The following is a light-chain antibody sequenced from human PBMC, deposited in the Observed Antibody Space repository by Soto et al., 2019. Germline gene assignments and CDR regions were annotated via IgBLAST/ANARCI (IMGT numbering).Light chain of an antibody. CDR3: QQYNDWPIT. CDR1: QSVSSN. V-gene: IGKV3-15*01. Sequence: EIVVSQSPATLSVSPGERATLSCRASQSVSSNLAWYQQKPGQAPRLLIYAASTRATGIPARFSGSRSGTEFTLTTSRLQSEDFAVYFCQQYNDWPITFDQGTRLE. CDR2: AAS. J-gene: IGKJ5*01.